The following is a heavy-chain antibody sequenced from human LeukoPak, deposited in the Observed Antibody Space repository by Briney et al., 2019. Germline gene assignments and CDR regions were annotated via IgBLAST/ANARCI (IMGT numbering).Heavy chain of an antibody. CDR3: ARDAGNSGYGCDL. V-gene: IGHV3-74*01. CDR2: ISGDGTAR. D-gene: IGHD5-12*01. CDR1: GFTSSSYW. Sequence: GGSLRLSCAASGFTSSSYWMHWVRQVPGKGLVWVSRISGDGTARNYADSVKGRFTISKDDARNSLYLQMNDLRGEDTAIYYCARDAGNSGYGCDLWGQGTLVTVSS. J-gene: IGHJ5*02.